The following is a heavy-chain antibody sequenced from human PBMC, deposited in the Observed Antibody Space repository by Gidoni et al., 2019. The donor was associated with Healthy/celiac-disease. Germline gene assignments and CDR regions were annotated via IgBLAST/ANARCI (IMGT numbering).Heavy chain of an antibody. CDR1: GLPFSTYS. CDR2: ISGSGGST. CDR3: AKSRLHCSSTSCYDYYYYGMDV. J-gene: IGHJ6*02. V-gene: IGHV3-23*01. Sequence: EVQLLVSGGGLVQPGGVLSLPGAAPGLPFSTYSIRCAPQAPGKGLEWVSAISGSGGSTYYADSVKGRFTISRDNSKNTLYLQMNSLRAEDTAVYYCAKSRLHCSSTSCYDYYYYGMDVWGQGTTVTVSS. D-gene: IGHD2-2*01.